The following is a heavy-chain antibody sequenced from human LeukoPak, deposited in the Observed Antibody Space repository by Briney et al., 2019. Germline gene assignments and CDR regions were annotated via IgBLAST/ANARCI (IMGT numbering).Heavy chain of an antibody. Sequence: GGSLRLSCAASGFTFSSYWMHWVRQAPGKGLVWVSAISGSGGSTYYADSVKGRFTISRDNSKNTLYLQMNSLRAEDTAVYYCAKTSLGYCSSTSCYSDAFDIWGQGTMVTVSS. CDR1: GFTFSSYW. V-gene: IGHV3-23*01. CDR3: AKTSLGYCSSTSCYSDAFDI. D-gene: IGHD2-2*01. CDR2: ISGSGGST. J-gene: IGHJ3*02.